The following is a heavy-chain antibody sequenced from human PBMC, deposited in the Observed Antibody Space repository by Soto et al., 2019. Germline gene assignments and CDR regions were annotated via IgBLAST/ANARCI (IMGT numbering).Heavy chain of an antibody. CDR3: ARHPERIAEIGWFDP. CDR2: IYSGGST. D-gene: IGHD6-13*01. J-gene: IGHJ5*02. Sequence: GALRLSCAASGFTVSSNYMSWVRQAPGKGLEWVSVIYSGGSTYYADSVKGRFTISGDNAKNSLYLQMNSLRAEDTAVYYCARHPERIAEIGWFDPWGQGTLVTVSS. CDR1: GFTVSSNY. V-gene: IGHV3-66*04.